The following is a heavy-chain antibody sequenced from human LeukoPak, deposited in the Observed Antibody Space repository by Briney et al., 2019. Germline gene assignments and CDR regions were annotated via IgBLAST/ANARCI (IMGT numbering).Heavy chain of an antibody. CDR1: GDSVSSGSHY. Sequence: PSETLSLTCTVSGDSVSSGSHYWSWIRQPPGKGLECIGYISNSGSTNYNPSLKSRVTISVDTSKNQLSLNRNPVTAADTAVYYCARSYYDFWSGSYYYYMDVWGKGTTVTVSS. CDR3: ARSYYDFWSGSYYYYMDV. V-gene: IGHV4-61*01. D-gene: IGHD3-3*01. CDR2: ISNSGST. J-gene: IGHJ6*03.